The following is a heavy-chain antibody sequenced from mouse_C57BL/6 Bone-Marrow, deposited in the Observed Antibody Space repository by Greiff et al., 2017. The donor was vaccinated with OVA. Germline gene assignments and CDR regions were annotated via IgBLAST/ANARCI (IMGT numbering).Heavy chain of an antibody. CDR1: GYTFTSYW. CDR2: IDPSDSYT. D-gene: IGHD1-1*01. J-gene: IGHJ2*01. V-gene: IGHV1-69*01. CDR3: ARSGATVVDFDY. Sequence: QVQLQQPGAELVMPGASVKLSCKASGYTFTSYWMHWVKQRPGQGLEWIGEIDPSDSYTNYNQKFKGKSTLTVDQSSSTAYMQLSSLTSEDSAVYYCARSGATVVDFDYWGQGTTLTVSS.